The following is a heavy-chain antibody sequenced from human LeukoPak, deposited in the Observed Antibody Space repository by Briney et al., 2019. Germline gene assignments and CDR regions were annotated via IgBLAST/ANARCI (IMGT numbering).Heavy chain of an antibody. CDR1: GGSIGSSGFY. V-gene: IGHV4-39*01. D-gene: IGHD6-19*01. CDR2: IYYPEST. Sequence: SETLSLTCKVSGGSIGSSGFYWGWIRQPPGKGLEWIGSIYYPESTHYNPSLESRVTISVDTSKYQVSLTLSSVTATDTAVYYCVRHVSSGWDYYNGLDVWGQGTTVAVSS. J-gene: IGHJ6*02. CDR3: VRHVSSGWDYYNGLDV.